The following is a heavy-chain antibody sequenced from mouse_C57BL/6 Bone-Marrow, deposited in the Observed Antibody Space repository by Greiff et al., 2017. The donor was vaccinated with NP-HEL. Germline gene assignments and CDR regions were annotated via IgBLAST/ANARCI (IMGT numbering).Heavy chain of an antibody. J-gene: IGHJ3*01. CDR1: GFTFSDYG. CDR2: ISSGSSTI. CDR3: ARNGGNYVAWFAY. V-gene: IGHV5-17*01. Sequence: VQGVESGGGLVKPGGSLKLSCAASGFTFSDYGMHWVRQAPEKGLEWVAYISSGSSTIYYADTVKGRFTISRDNAKNTLFLQMTSLRSEDTAMYYCARNGGNYVAWFAYWGQGTLVTVSA. D-gene: IGHD2-1*01.